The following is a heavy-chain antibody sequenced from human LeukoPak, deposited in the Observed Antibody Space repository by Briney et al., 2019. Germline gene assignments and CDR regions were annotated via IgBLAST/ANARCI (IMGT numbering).Heavy chain of an antibody. CDR2: ISGSGGST. CDR3: AKVLGSGSYYQLYYYYGMDV. Sequence: GGSLRLSCAASGFTFSSYAMSWVRQAPGKGLEWVPAISGSGGSTYYADSVKGRFTISRDNSKNTLYLQMNSLRAEDTAVYYCAKVLGSGSYYQLYYYYGMDVWGQGTTVTVSS. CDR1: GFTFSSYA. J-gene: IGHJ6*02. V-gene: IGHV3-23*01. D-gene: IGHD3-10*01.